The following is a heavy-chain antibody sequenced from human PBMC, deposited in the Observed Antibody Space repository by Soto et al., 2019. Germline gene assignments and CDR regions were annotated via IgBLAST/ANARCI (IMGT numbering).Heavy chain of an antibody. CDR3: ARDKYESGSRLEYYALEV. V-gene: IGHV4-61*08. D-gene: IGHD1-26*01. Sequence: SETLSLTCTVSGGSVSSDGHYWSWIRQTPGKGLEWIGYIYYTGNTNYNPSLKSRVTMSVDTSKDQFSLRLSSVTRADTAVYYCARDKYESGSRLEYYALEVWGQGTKVTVSS. CDR1: GGSVSSDGHY. CDR2: IYYTGNT. J-gene: IGHJ6*02.